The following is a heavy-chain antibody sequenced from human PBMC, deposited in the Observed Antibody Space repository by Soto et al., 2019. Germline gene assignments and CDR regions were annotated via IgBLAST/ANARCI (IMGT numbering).Heavy chain of an antibody. CDR1: GFTFSSYG. Sequence: GGSLRLSCAASGFTFSSYGMHWVRQAPGKGLEWVAVIWYDGSNKYYADSVKGRFTISRDNSKNTLYLQMNSLRAEDTAVYYCARDRMTTVTTLYYWGQGTLVTVSS. CDR2: IWYDGSNK. D-gene: IGHD4-17*01. V-gene: IGHV3-33*01. J-gene: IGHJ4*02. CDR3: ARDRMTTVTTLYY.